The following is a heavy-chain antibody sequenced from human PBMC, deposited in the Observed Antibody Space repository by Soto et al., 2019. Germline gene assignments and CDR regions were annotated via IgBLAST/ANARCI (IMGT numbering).Heavy chain of an antibody. V-gene: IGHV3-23*01. CDR1: RFTFSTYA. D-gene: IGHD4-17*01. CDR3: ARDPNGDFIGAFDI. Sequence: GGSLRLSCATSRFTFSTYAMTWVRQAPGKGLQWVSSLWGSGHSTNYVDSVKGRFTISRDNSKNTLYLQMNSLRAEDTAVYYCARDPNGDFIGAFDIWGQGIVVTVSS. CDR2: LWGSGHST. J-gene: IGHJ3*02.